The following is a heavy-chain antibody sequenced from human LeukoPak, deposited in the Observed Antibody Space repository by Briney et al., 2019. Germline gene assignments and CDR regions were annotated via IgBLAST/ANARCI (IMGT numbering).Heavy chain of an antibody. J-gene: IGHJ5*02. V-gene: IGHV3-33*01. CDR3: VRGGSTVSEGP. Sequence: GRSLRLSCAASGFSFSSYGMHWDRQAPGKGLEWVADIWYDGSNEYYADSVRGRFTISRDNSKNTLYLQMNSLRADDTAVYYCVRGGSTVSEGPWGQGTLVTVSS. D-gene: IGHD4-17*01. CDR2: IWYDGSNE. CDR1: GFSFSSYG.